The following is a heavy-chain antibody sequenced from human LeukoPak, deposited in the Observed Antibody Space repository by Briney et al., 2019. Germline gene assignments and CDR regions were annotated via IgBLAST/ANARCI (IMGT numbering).Heavy chain of an antibody. J-gene: IGHJ5*02. CDR2: IYYSGSS. CDR1: GGSTTSYY. V-gene: IGHV4-39*01. Sequence: PSETLSLTCNVSGGSTTSYYWGWIRQPPGKGLEWIGTIYYSGSSYYNPSLKSRVTISVDTSKNQFSLKLSSVTAADTAVYYCARRGGYYDGSGTQNWFDPWGQGILVTVSS. D-gene: IGHD3-10*01. CDR3: ARRGGYYDGSGTQNWFDP.